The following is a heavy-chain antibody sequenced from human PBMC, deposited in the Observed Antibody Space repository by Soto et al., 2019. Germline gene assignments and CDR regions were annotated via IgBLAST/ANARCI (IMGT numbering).Heavy chain of an antibody. D-gene: IGHD4-17*01. V-gene: IGHV3-30-3*01. CDR3: ARARDYDAFDI. CDR2: ISYDGSNK. CDR1: GFTFSSYA. Sequence: GGSLRLSCAASGFTFSSYAMHWVRQAPGKGLEWVAVISYDGSNKYYADSVKGRFTISRDNSKNTLYLQMNSLRAEDTAVYYCARARDYDAFDIWGQGTMVTVSS. J-gene: IGHJ3*02.